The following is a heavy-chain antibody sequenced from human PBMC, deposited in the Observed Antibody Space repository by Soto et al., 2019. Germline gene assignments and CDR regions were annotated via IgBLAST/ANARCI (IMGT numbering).Heavy chain of an antibody. D-gene: IGHD3-9*01. Sequence: ASVKASCKASGYTFTSYDINWVRQATGQVLEWMGWMNPNSRNTGYAQKLRGRVTMTRNTSISTAYMELSSLRSEDTAVYDCARGHLFLYFDWLAPPTDYCMDLGGQGTTVTVSS. CDR1: GYTFTSYD. CDR2: MNPNSRNT. V-gene: IGHV1-8*01. CDR3: ARGHLFLYFDWLAPPTDYCMDL. J-gene: IGHJ6*02.